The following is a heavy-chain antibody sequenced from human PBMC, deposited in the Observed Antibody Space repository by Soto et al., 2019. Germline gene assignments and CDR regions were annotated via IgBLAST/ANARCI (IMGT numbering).Heavy chain of an antibody. CDR2: ISAYNGNT. CDR1: GYTFTSYG. D-gene: IGHD3-22*01. Sequence: ASVKVSCKASGYTFTSYGISWVRQAPGQGLEWMGWISAYNGNTNYAQKLQGRVTMTTDTSTSTAYMELRSLRSDGTAVYYCARTNKPNYYDSSGYPDYWGQGTLVTVSS. J-gene: IGHJ4*02. CDR3: ARTNKPNYYDSSGYPDY. V-gene: IGHV1-18*04.